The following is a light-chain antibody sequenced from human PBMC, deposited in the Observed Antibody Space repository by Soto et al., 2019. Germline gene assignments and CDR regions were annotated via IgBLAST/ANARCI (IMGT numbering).Light chain of an antibody. J-gene: IGKJ1*01. Sequence: EIVLTHSPGTLSLSPGERATLSCRASQSLSNNYLAWYQQKPGEAPRLVVYGASSRATGIPDRFSASGSGPVFPLNTSRLEPEGFAVYFYQQYSSAPVTFGQGAKV. V-gene: IGKV3-20*01. CDR1: QSLSNNY. CDR2: GAS. CDR3: QQYSSAPVT.